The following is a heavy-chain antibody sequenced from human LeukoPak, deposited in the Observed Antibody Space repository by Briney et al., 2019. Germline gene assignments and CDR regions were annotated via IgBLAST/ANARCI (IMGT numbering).Heavy chain of an antibody. D-gene: IGHD1-14*01. CDR2: ISYDGSNK. CDR1: GFTFSSYG. Sequence: PGGSLRLSCAASGFTFSSYGMHWVRQAPGKGLEWVAVISYDGSNKYYADSVKGRFTISRDNSKNTLYLQMNSLRAEDTAVYYCAKDHRTNQPGYWGQGTLVTVSS. J-gene: IGHJ4*02. V-gene: IGHV3-30*18. CDR3: AKDHRTNQPGY.